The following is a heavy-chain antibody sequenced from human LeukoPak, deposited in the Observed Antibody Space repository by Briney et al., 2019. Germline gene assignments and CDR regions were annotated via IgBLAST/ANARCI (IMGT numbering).Heavy chain of an antibody. CDR3: AREGIKIFGGWAPFDP. V-gene: IGHV1-2*02. CDR2: INPLSGGP. J-gene: IGHJ5*02. CDR1: GYTFTDYY. Sequence: ASVKVSCKASGYTFTDYYMHWVRQAPGQGLEWMGWINPLSGGPMYAQKFQGRVTMTRDTSLSTAYIELNGLKSDDTAIYYCAREGIKIFGGWAPFDPWGQGTLVTVS. D-gene: IGHD3-3*01.